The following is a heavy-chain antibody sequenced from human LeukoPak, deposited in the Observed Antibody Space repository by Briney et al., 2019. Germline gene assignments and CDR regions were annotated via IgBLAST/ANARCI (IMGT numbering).Heavy chain of an antibody. Sequence: PSETLSLTCTVSGGSISSSSYYWGWIRQPPGKGLEWIGSIYYSGSTYYNPSLKSRVTISVDTSKNQFSLKLSSVTAADTAVYYCASQSPRGYSYGIDYWGQGTLVTVSS. CDR1: GGSISSSSYY. CDR2: IYYSGST. CDR3: ASQSPRGYSYGIDY. D-gene: IGHD5-18*01. J-gene: IGHJ4*02. V-gene: IGHV4-39*01.